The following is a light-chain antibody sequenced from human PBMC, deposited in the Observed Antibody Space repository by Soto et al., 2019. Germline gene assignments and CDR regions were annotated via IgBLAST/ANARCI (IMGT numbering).Light chain of an antibody. J-gene: IGLJ2*01. V-gene: IGLV2-14*01. Sequence: SVLTQPASVSGSPGQSITISCTGTSSDVGGYKYVSWYQQHPGKAPKLMIYEVSNRPSGVPNRFSASKSGNTASLTISGLQAEDEADYFCSSYTSSTTTTVVFGGGTQRPS. CDR1: SSDVGGYKY. CDR3: SSYTSSTTTTVV. CDR2: EVS.